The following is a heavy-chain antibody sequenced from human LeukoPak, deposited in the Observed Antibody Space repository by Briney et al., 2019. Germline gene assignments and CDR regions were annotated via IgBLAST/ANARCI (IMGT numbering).Heavy chain of an antibody. V-gene: IGHV3-15*01. J-gene: IGHJ3*02. CDR2: IKSKTDGGTT. Sequence: PGGSLRLSCAASGFTFSNAWMSWVRQAPGKGLEWVGRIKSKTDGGTTDYAAPVKGRFTISRDDSKNTLYLQMNSLKTEDTAVYYCTTALSPYGGNSGSAFDIWGQGTMVTVSS. CDR3: TTALSPYGGNSGSAFDI. D-gene: IGHD4-23*01. CDR1: GFTFSNAW.